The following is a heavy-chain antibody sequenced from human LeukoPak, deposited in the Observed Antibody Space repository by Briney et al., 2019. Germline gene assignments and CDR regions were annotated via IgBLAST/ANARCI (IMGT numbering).Heavy chain of an antibody. D-gene: IGHD5-18*01. CDR2: ISSSSSYI. CDR3: ARGDMDTSMNPRDY. Sequence: GGSLRLSCAASGFTFSSYAMSWVRQAPGKGLEWVSSISSSSSYIYYADSLKGRFTISRDNAKNSLYLQMNSLRAEDTAVYYCARGDMDTSMNPRDYWGQGTLVTVSS. V-gene: IGHV3-21*01. CDR1: GFTFSSYA. J-gene: IGHJ4*02.